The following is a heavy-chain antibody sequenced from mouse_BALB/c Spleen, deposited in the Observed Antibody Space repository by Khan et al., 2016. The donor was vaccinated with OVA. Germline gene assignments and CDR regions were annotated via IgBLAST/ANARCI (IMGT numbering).Heavy chain of an antibody. CDR3: ARADDSYDLYLGF. CDR2: INTYTGEP. V-gene: IGHV9-1*02. CDR1: GYTFTNYG. J-gene: IGHJ1*01. Sequence: QIQLVQSGPELKKPGETVKISCKASGYTFTNYGMNWVKQAPGKGLKWMGWINTYTGEPTYADAFKGRFAFSLETSASTAYLQISHLKDEAIATCFDARADDSYDLYLGFWGSRTTVTVSS. D-gene: IGHD2-12*01.